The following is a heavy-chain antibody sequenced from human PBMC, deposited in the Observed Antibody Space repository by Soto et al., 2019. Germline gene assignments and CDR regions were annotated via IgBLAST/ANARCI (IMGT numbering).Heavy chain of an antibody. V-gene: IGHV3-23*01. Sequence: EVQLLESGGGLVQPGGSLRLSCAASGFTFTSYAMSWVRQAPGKGLNWVSAISGSGGSTYYADSVRGRFTISRDTSRNTLYLQMNSLRAEDTAVYYCAKIVGEIGVTGVDYWGQGILVTVSS. CDR1: GFTFTSYA. CDR3: AKIVGEIGVTGVDY. D-gene: IGHD3-3*01. J-gene: IGHJ4*02. CDR2: ISGSGGST.